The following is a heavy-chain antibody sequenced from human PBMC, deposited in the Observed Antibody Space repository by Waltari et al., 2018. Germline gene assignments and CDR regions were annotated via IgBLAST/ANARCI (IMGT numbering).Heavy chain of an antibody. J-gene: IGHJ4*02. V-gene: IGHV3-23*04. CDR1: GFTFSASA. CDR3: AKDQAEWLVLDGYFDS. D-gene: IGHD6-19*01. Sequence: EVQLVESGGGLVQPGGSLRLSCAASGFTFSASAMHWVRQAPGKGVGWVATMSGTGEYTYYADSVKGRFTISRDNSKNTVFLHMNNLRVEDTAIYFCAKDQAEWLVLDGYFDSWGQGTPVTVSS. CDR2: MSGTGEYT.